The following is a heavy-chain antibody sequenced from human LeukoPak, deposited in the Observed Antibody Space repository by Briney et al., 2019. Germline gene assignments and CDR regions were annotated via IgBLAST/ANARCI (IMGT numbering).Heavy chain of an antibody. CDR1: GGSISSGSYY. CDR2: IYTSGST. V-gene: IGHV4-61*02. J-gene: IGHJ4*02. Sequence: NPSETLSLTCTVSGGSISSGSYYWSWIRQPAGKGLEWIGRIYTSGSTNYNPSLKSRVTISVDTSKNQFSLKLSSVTAADTAVYYCAREGYYDSSGLGPFDYWGQGTLVTVSS. CDR3: AREGYYDSSGLGPFDY. D-gene: IGHD3-22*01.